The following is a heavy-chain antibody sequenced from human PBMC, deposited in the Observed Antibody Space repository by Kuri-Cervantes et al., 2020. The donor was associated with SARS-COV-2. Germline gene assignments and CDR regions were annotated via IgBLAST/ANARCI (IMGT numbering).Heavy chain of an antibody. CDR1: GFTVSSNY. CDR3: AKDAGYSSSWYVGGSIWFDP. CDR2: IYSCGST. V-gene: IGHV3-53*01. J-gene: IGHJ5*02. Sequence: GESLKISCAASGFTVSSNYMSWVRQAPGKGLEWVSVIYSCGSTYYADSVKGRFTISRDNSKNTLYLQMNSLRAEDTAVYYCAKDAGYSSSWYVGGSIWFDPWGQGTLVTVSS. D-gene: IGHD6-13*01.